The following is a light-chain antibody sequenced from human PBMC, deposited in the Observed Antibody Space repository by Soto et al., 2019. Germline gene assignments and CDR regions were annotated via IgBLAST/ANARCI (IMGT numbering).Light chain of an antibody. V-gene: IGKV1-39*01. CDR2: VAF. CDR3: QQSYSTPRT. J-gene: IGKJ5*01. CDR1: QSIALS. Sequence: DVQVTHSPSSLSSSVVYTVTMTCRASQSIALSVNWYQQKPGKVPKLLIYVAFTLESGVPSRFSGSGSGTEFTLTISSLQPEDFATYYCQQSYSTPRTFGQGTRLEIK.